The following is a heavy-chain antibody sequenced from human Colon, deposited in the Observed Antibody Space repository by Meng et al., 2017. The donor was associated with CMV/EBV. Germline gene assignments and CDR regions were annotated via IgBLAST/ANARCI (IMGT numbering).Heavy chain of an antibody. CDR2: IYSGGST. CDR1: GFTVSSNY. J-gene: IGHJ3*02. D-gene: IGHD2-15*01. CDR3: ARGLDCSGGSCQSDDAFDI. Sequence: GESLKLSCAASGFTVSSNYMSWVRQAPGKGLAWVSVIYSGGSTYYADAVKGRFTISRDNSKNTLYLQMNSLRAEDTAVYYCARGLDCSGGSCQSDDAFDIWGQGTMVTVSS. V-gene: IGHV3-53*01.